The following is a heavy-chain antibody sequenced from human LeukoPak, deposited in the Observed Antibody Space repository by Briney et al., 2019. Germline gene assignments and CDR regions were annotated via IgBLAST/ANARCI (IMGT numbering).Heavy chain of an antibody. CDR2: IYYSGST. D-gene: IGHD1-26*01. J-gene: IGHJ4*02. CDR3: ARGVGATVY. Sequence: WVRQAPGKGLEWIGSIYYSGSTYYNPSLKSRVTISVDTSKNQFSLKLSSVTAADTAVYYCARGVGATVYWGQGTLVTVSS. V-gene: IGHV4-39*01.